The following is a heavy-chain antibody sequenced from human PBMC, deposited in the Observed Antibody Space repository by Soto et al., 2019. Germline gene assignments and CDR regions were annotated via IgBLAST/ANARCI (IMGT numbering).Heavy chain of an antibody. CDR2: IFYSGRT. CDR3: ARGNYSDYRSSFDF. J-gene: IGHJ4*02. CDR1: DGSISSGAYY. Sequence: PSETLSLTCTVSDGSISSGAYYWTWIRQPPGKGLERIGYIFYSGRTDYNPSLESRLTISVDTSKNKFSLKLNSVTAADTAVYYCARGNYSDYRSSFDFWGQGALVTVSS. D-gene: IGHD4-17*01. V-gene: IGHV4-30-4*01.